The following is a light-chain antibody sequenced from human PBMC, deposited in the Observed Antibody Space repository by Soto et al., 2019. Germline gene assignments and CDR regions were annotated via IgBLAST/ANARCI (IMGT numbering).Light chain of an antibody. CDR3: SSYTSSSTLV. Sequence: QSVLTQPASVSGSPGQSITISCTGTSSDVGAYNYVSWYRQHPGKAPKLMIYEVTNRPSGVSNRSSGSKSGSTASLTISGLQAEDEADYYCSSYTSSSTLVFGGGTQLTVL. CDR2: EVT. J-gene: IGLJ3*02. CDR1: SSDVGAYNY. V-gene: IGLV2-14*01.